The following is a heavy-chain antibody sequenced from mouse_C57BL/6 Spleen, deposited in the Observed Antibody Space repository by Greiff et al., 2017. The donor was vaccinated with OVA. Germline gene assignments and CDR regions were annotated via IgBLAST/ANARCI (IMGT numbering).Heavy chain of an antibody. CDR2: IYPGDGDT. Sequence: QVQLQQSGPELVKPGASVKISCKASGYAFSSSWMNWVKQRPGKGLEWIGRIYPGDGDTNYNGKFKGKATLTADKSSSTAYMQLSSLTSEDSAVYFCARLGEFDYWGQGTTLTVSS. J-gene: IGHJ2*01. CDR1: GYAFSSSW. CDR3: ARLGEFDY. V-gene: IGHV1-82*01.